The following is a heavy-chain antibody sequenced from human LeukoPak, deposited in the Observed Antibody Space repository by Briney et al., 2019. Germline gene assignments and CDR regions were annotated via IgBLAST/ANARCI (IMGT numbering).Heavy chain of an antibody. V-gene: IGHV3-30*04. J-gene: IGHJ4*02. CDR3: ATDYGDYEPIDY. CDR2: ISFDGTNK. CDR1: GVTPSNYT. Sequence: PGRSLRLSCTASGVTPSNYTMHWFGRPPGRGLEWVAVISFDGTNKYYGDSVEGRFSVSRDNSKNTLYLQMNSLRPDDTAMYYCATDYGDYEPIDYWGQGPLVTVSS. D-gene: IGHD4-17*01.